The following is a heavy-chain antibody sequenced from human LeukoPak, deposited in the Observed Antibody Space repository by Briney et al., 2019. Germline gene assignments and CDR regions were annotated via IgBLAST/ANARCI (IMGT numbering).Heavy chain of an antibody. CDR1: GFTFSSYG. D-gene: IGHD1-26*01. CDR3: ARDGEWESLGYYYYGMDV. CDR2: FCVDGSNK. V-gene: IGHV3-33*01. J-gene: IGHJ6*02. Sequence: GGSLRLSCAASGFTFSSYGMHWVRQAPGKGLGWGPVFCVDGSNKYYADSVKGRFTISRDNSKNTLYLQMNSLRAEDTAVYYCARDGEWESLGYYYYGMDVWGQGTTVTVSS.